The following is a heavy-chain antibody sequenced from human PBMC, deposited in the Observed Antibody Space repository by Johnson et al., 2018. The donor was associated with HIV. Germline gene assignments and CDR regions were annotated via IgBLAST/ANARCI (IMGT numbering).Heavy chain of an antibody. D-gene: IGHD3-22*01. Sequence: ASGFTFSGYGMHWVRQAPGKGLEWVAVISYDGSDKYYVDSVKGRFTISRDNDKNSLYLQMNSLRAEDTAVYYCSRERVWYYDSSGDVAFDIWGQGTLVTVSS. V-gene: IGHV3-30*03. CDR1: GFTFSGYG. J-gene: IGHJ3*02. CDR2: ISYDGSDK. CDR3: SRERVWYYDSSGDVAFDI.